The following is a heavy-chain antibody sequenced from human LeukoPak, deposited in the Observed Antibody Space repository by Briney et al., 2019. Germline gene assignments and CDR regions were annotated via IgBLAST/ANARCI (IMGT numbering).Heavy chain of an antibody. Sequence: GGSLRLSCAASGFTFSSYAMTWVRQAPGKGLEWVSAISGSGGSTYYADSAKGRFTISRDNSKSALYLQMSSLRAEDTAVYYCAKDTTPSGYCSGGSCYAPFDYWGQGTLVTVSS. CDR3: AKDTTPSGYCSGGSCYAPFDY. CDR1: GFTFSSYA. J-gene: IGHJ4*02. V-gene: IGHV3-23*01. D-gene: IGHD2-15*01. CDR2: ISGSGGST.